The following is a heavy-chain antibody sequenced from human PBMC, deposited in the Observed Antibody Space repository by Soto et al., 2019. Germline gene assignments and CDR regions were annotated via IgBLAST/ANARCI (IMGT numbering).Heavy chain of an antibody. CDR2: ISGSGGST. CDR3: AKTPYYYDSSGYYSSPP. J-gene: IGHJ5*02. CDR1: GFTFSSYA. D-gene: IGHD3-22*01. V-gene: IGHV3-23*01. Sequence: GGSLRLSCAASGFTFSSYAMSWVRQAPGKGLEWVSAISGSGGSTYYADSVKGRFTISRDNSKNTLYLQMNSLRAEDTAVYYCAKTPYYYDSSGYYSSPPWGQGTLVTVSS.